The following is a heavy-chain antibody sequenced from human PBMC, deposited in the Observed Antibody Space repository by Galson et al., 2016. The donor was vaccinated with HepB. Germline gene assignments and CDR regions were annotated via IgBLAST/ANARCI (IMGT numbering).Heavy chain of an antibody. J-gene: IGHJ6*02. CDR3: TRALVTTGEWMYYGMDV. V-gene: IGHV3-49*03. D-gene: IGHD1-14*01. Sequence: SLRLSCAASGFSFGDDGVSWFRQAPGKGLEWVAFIRSKTYSGTREYAASVQGRFTISRDDSKSIAYLQMNSLKIEDTAVYFCTRALVTTGEWMYYGMDVWGQGTTVTVSS. CDR2: IRSKTYSGTR. CDR1: GFSFGDDG.